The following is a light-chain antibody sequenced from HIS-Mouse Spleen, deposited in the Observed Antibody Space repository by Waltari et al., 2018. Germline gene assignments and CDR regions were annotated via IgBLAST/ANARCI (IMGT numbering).Light chain of an antibody. CDR1: QSLLHSNGYNY. V-gene: IGKV2-28*01. Sequence: DIVMTQSPLSLPVTPGEPASISFSSSQSLLHSNGYNYLDLYLQKQGQSAQVLLYLGSNRASGVPARLSGSGSGTDFSLKSSRVEAEDVGVYYCMQALQTPIFTFGPGTKVDIK. J-gene: IGKJ3*01. CDR2: LGS. CDR3: MQALQTPIFT.